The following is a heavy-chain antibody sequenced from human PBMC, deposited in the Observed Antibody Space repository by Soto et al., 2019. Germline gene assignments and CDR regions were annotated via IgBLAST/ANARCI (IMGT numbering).Heavy chain of an antibody. CDR1: GFTFSSYA. D-gene: IGHD2-2*01. CDR2: ISGSGGST. CDR3: ANPAADCSSTSCIQYDY. Sequence: GGSLRLSCAASGFTFSSYAMSWVRQAPGKGLEWVSAISGSGGSTYYADSVKGRFTISRDNSKNTLYLQMNSLRAEDTAVYYCANPAADCSSTSCIQYDYWGQGTLVTVSS. V-gene: IGHV3-23*01. J-gene: IGHJ4*02.